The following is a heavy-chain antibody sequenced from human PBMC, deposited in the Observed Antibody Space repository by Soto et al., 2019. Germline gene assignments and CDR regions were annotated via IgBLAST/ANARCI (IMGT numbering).Heavy chain of an antibody. CDR3: ARWARIAAAGLDY. D-gene: IGHD6-13*01. V-gene: IGHV3-21*01. CDR2: VISSSSNT. CDR1: GFTFSSYS. Sequence: GGSLRLSCAASGFTFSSYSMNWVRQAPGKGLEWVSSVISSSSNTYYADSVKGRFTISRDNSKNSLYLQMNSLRAEDTAVYYCARWARIAAAGLDYWGQGTLVTVSP. J-gene: IGHJ4*02.